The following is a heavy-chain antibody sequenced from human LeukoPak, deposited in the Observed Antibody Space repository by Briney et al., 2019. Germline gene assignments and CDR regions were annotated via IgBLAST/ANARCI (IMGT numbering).Heavy chain of an antibody. D-gene: IGHD3-10*01. CDR2: IKQDGNER. J-gene: IGHJ4*02. CDR1: GFTFRSYW. V-gene: IGHV3-7*04. CDR3: TREYYYGSGSYYAGY. Sequence: GGSLRLSCAASGFTFRSYWMSWVGQAPGKGLEGVANIKQDGNERYYVDSVKGRFTISRDNAKNSLYLQMNSLRAEDTAVYYCTREYYYGSGSYYAGYWGQGTLVTVSS.